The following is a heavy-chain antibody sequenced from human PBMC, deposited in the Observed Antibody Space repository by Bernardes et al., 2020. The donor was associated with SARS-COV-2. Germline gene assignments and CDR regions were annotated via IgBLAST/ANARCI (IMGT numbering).Heavy chain of an antibody. CDR2: IYPTSGGT. Sequence: ASVKVSCKASGYTFTDHYIHWVRQPPGQGLEWMGWIYPTSGGTNFAPKFQGRVTMTRDTSISTAYMDLSGLRSDDTAVYFCASVTYSSGSDFDSWGQGTRVTVSS. CDR3: ASVTYSSGSDFDS. D-gene: IGHD6-19*01. CDR1: GYTFTDHY. J-gene: IGHJ4*02. V-gene: IGHV1-2*02.